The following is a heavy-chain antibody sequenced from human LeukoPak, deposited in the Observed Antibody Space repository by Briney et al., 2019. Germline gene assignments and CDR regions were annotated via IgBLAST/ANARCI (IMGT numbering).Heavy chain of an antibody. V-gene: IGHV4-4*07. D-gene: IGHD2-2*01. CDR3: AREVDCSSTSCYGNY. Sequence: SETLSLTCTVSGGSISSYYWSWDRQPAGKGLEWIGRIYTSGSTNYNPSLKSRVTMSVDTSKNQFSLKLSSVTAADTAVYYCAREVDCSSTSCYGNYWGQGTLVTVSS. J-gene: IGHJ4*02. CDR1: GGSISSYY. CDR2: IYTSGST.